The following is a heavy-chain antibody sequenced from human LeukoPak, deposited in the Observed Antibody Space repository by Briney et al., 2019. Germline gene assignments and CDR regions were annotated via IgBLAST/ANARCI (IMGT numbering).Heavy chain of an antibody. D-gene: IGHD2-21*02. Sequence: GESPKISCKGSGYSFTSYWIGWVRQMPGKGLEWMGIIYPGDSDTRYSPSFQGQVTISADKSISTAYLQWSSPKASDTAMYYCARRPVGHIVVVTARDAFDIWGQGTMVTVSS. J-gene: IGHJ3*02. CDR2: IYPGDSDT. V-gene: IGHV5-51*01. CDR3: ARRPVGHIVVVTARDAFDI. CDR1: GYSFTSYW.